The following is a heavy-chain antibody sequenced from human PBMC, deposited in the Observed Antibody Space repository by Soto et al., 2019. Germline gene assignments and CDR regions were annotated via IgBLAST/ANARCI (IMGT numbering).Heavy chain of an antibody. Sequence: SETRSLTCAVFGGSFSGYYCGWIGQPPGKGLEWIGEINRRGRTSYTPSLKSRVTISVXXXKXXXXXKXXPXXAADTAVYYCERGYAAPRAADWGQGTLVTVSS. J-gene: IGHJ4*02. V-gene: IGHV4-34*01. CDR2: INRRGRT. CDR1: GGSFSGYY. CDR3: ERGYAAPRAAD. D-gene: IGHD2-15*01.